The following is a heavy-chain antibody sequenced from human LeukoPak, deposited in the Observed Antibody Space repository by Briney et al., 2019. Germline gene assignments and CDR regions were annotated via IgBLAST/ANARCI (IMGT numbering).Heavy chain of an antibody. V-gene: IGHV4-34*01. CDR1: GGSFSGYS. CDR3: ARDATGYSPLDN. D-gene: IGHD5-12*01. J-gene: IGHJ4*02. CDR2: ITHSGSA. Sequence: ASETLSLTCAVYGGSFSGYSWSWIRQPPGKGLEWIGEITHSGSANYNPSLKSRVTISLDTSKNQFSLDLRSVTAADTAVYYCARDATGYSPLDNWGQGTLVTASS.